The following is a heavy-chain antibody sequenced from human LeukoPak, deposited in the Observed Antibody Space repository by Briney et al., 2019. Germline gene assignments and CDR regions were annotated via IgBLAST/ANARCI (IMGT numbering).Heavy chain of an antibody. J-gene: IGHJ4*02. D-gene: IGHD6-19*01. CDR3: AKDSVVGRPDIAMSGIDY. V-gene: IGHV3-30*02. Sequence: GGSLRLSCAASGFTFSSYGMHWVRQAPGKGLEWVAFVHYDGTNKYYADSVKGRFTISRDNSKNSLYLQMNSLRAEDTAVYYCAKDSVVGRPDIAMSGIDYWGQGTLVTVSS. CDR2: VHYDGTNK. CDR1: GFTFSSYG.